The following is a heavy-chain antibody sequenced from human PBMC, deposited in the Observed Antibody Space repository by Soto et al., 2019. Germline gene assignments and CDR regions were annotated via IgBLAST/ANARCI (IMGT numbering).Heavy chain of an antibody. D-gene: IGHD1-20*01. CDR3: AGAYAAITPGDY. CDR2: ISYDGSKK. Sequence: QVQLVESGGGVVQPGRSLRLSCAASGLTFSSDAMHWVRQALRKGLEWVAVISYDGSKKYYADSVKGRFTISRDNSKNTLYLQMNSLRAEDTAVYYCAGAYAAITPGDYWGQGTLVTVSS. V-gene: IGHV3-30-3*01. J-gene: IGHJ4*02. CDR1: GLTFSSDA.